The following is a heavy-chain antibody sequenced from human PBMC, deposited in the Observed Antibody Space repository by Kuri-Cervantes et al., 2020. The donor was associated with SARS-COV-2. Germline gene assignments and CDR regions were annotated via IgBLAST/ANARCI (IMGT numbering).Heavy chain of an antibody. CDR2: INHSGST. CDR1: GVSFSGYY. V-gene: IGHV4-34*01. J-gene: IGHJ6*02. Sequence: SETLSLTCAVYGVSFSGYYWSWTRQPPGKGLEWIGEINHSGSTNYNPSLKSRVTISVDTSKNQFSLKLSSVTAADTAVYYCARGLDFWSGYPSYYYYGMDVWGQGTTVTVSS. CDR3: ARGLDFWSGYPSYYYYGMDV. D-gene: IGHD3-3*01.